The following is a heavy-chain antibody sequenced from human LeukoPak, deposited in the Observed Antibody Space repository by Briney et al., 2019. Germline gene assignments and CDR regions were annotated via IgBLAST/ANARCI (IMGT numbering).Heavy chain of an antibody. CDR3: ARVVSIPSSSWSYYYYYYMDV. J-gene: IGHJ6*03. V-gene: IGHV4-59*01. Sequence: PSETLSLTCTVSGGSISSYYWSWIRQPPGKGLEWIGYIYYSGSTNYNPSLKSRVTISVDTSKNQFSLKLSSVTAADTAVYYCARVVSIPSSSWSYYYYYYMDVWGKGTTVTISS. CDR2: IYYSGST. CDR1: GGSISSYY. D-gene: IGHD6-13*01.